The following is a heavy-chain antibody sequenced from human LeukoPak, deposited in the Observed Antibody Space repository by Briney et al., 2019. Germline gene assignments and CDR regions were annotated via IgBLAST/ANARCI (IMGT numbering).Heavy chain of an antibody. V-gene: IGHV3-30*04. CDR1: GFTFSSYA. CDR3: ARDRDRRYFDY. Sequence: QPGRSLRLSCAASGFTFSSYAMHWVRQAPGKGLEWVAVISYDGSNKYYADSVKGRFTISRDNSKNTLYLQMNSLRAEDTAVYYCARDRDRRYFDYWGQGTLVTVPS. J-gene: IGHJ4*02. D-gene: IGHD1-14*01. CDR2: ISYDGSNK.